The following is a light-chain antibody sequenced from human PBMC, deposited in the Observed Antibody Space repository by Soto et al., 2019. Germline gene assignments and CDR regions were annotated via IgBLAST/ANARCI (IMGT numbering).Light chain of an antibody. CDR2: EVT. J-gene: IGLJ1*01. Sequence: QSVLTQPPSASGSPGQSVTISCTGTSSDVGGYGYVSWYQQHPGKAPKLMIYEVTKRPSGVPDRFSASKSGNTASPTVSGLQAEDEADYYCSSYAGSNNFVFGTGTKLTVL. V-gene: IGLV2-8*01. CDR1: SSDVGGYGY. CDR3: SSYAGSNNFV.